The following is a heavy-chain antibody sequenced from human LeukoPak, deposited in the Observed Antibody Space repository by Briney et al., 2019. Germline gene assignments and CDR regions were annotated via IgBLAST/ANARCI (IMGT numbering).Heavy chain of an antibody. V-gene: IGHV3-33*01. J-gene: IGHJ3*02. CDR3: ARVRDSRDSDAFDT. D-gene: IGHD6-13*01. Sequence: PGGSLRLSCAASGFTFNRYGMHWVRQAPGKGLEWVALIWFDGTNENYGDSVDGRFTISRDNSKNTVYLEMSSLRAEDTALYYCARVRDSRDSDAFDTWGQGTMVTISS. CDR1: GFTFNRYG. CDR2: IWFDGTNE.